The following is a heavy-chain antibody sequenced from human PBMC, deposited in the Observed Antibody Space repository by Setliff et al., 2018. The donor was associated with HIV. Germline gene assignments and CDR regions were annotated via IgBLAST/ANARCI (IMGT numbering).Heavy chain of an antibody. J-gene: IGHJ4*02. D-gene: IGHD6-19*01. V-gene: IGHV1-69*05. CDR2: IIPIFGTA. CDR3: ARDYSGWYYFDC. CDR1: GGTFSSYA. Sequence: GASVKVSCKASGGTFSSYAISWVRQAPGQGLEWMGGIIPIFGTANYAQKFQGRVTITTDESTSTAYMELSSLRSEDTAVYYCARDYSGWYYFDCWGQGTLVTVSS.